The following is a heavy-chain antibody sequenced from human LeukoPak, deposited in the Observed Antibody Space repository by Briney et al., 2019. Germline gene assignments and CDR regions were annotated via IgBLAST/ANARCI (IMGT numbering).Heavy chain of an antibody. V-gene: IGHV4-39*01. D-gene: IGHD1-26*01. J-gene: IGHJ4*02. CDR1: GGSISSSSYY. CDR2: IYDSGTI. CDR3: ATDSVGHTTAFDY. Sequence: SQTLSLTCTVSGGSISSSSYYWGWIRQPPGKELEWIGNIYDSGTIYYNPSLKSRVTISVDTSKNQLSLKLCSVTAADTAVYYCATDSVGHTTAFDYWGQGTLVTVSS.